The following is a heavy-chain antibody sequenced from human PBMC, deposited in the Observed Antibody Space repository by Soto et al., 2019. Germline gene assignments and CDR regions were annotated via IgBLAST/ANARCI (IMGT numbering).Heavy chain of an antibody. CDR1: GGSFSGYY. CDR2: INHSGST. CDR3: ARCSEGAAAGGYYFDY. V-gene: IGHV4-34*01. Sequence: SETLSLTCAVYGGSFSGYYWSWIRQPPGKGLEWIGEINHSGSTNYNPSLKSRVTISVDTSKNQFSLKLSSVTAADTAVYYCARCSEGAAAGGYYFDYWGQGTLVTVSS. D-gene: IGHD6-13*01. J-gene: IGHJ4*02.